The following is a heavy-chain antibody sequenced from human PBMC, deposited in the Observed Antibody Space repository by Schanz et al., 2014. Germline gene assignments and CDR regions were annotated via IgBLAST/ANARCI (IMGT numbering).Heavy chain of an antibody. D-gene: IGHD3-10*02. Sequence: QVQLVESGGGVVQPGRSLRLSCAASGFSFSTYAMHWVRQAPGKGLRCVAVISGNGGEKYYADSVKGRFTISRDNAKNTVYLQMNSLRDDDTAVYYCAKRFHCSGSHPFDYWGQGTLVTVSS. CDR2: ISGNGGEK. CDR3: AKRFHCSGSHPFDY. J-gene: IGHJ4*02. CDR1: GFSFSTYA. V-gene: IGHV3-30*04.